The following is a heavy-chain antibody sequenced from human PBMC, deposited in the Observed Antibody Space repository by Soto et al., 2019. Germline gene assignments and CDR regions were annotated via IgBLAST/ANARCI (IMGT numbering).Heavy chain of an antibody. CDR3: ASLYGDYVDS. D-gene: IGHD4-17*01. Sequence: QLQLQESGPGLVKPSETLSLTCTVSGGSISSRSYYWGWIRQPPGKGLEWIANIYYSGSTYYNPSLKSRVTISVDTSQNQFSLKLSSVTAADTAVYYCASLYGDYVDSWGQGTLVTVSS. V-gene: IGHV4-39*01. J-gene: IGHJ4*02. CDR2: IYYSGST. CDR1: GGSISSRSYY.